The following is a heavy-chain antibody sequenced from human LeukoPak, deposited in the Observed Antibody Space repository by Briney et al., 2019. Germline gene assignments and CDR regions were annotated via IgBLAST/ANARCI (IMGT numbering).Heavy chain of an antibody. V-gene: IGHV3-64*01. CDR3: ARISSSYDYDY. CDR2: ISSNGGST. D-gene: IGHD6-6*01. CDR1: GFTFRSYG. Sequence: GGSLRLSCAASGFTFRSYGMHWVRQAQGKGLEYVAAISSNGGSTDYANSVKGRFTISRDNSKNTLYLQMGSLRAEDMAVYYCARISSSYDYDYWGQGTLVTVSS. J-gene: IGHJ4*02.